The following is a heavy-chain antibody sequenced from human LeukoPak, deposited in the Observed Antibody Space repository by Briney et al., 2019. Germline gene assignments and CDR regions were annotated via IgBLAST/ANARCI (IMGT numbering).Heavy chain of an antibody. CDR1: GYTFTSYG. D-gene: IGHD2-21*02. CDR3: ARDNCGGDCYLTTSWYFDL. CDR2: ISAYNGNT. Sequence: ASVKVSCKASGYTFTSYGISWVRQAPGQGLEWMGWISAYNGNTNYAQKLQGRVTMTTDTSTSTAYMELRSLRSEDTAVYYCARDNCGGDCYLTTSWYFDLWGRGTLVTVSS. V-gene: IGHV1-18*01. J-gene: IGHJ2*01.